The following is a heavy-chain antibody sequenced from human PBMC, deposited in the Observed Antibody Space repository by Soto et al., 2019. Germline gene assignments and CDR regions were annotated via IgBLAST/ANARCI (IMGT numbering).Heavy chain of an antibody. D-gene: IGHD6-13*01. Sequence: QVQLQQWGAGLLKPSETLSLTCAVYGGSFSGYYWSWICQPPGKGLEWIGEINHSGSTNYNPSLKSRVTISVDTSKNQFSLKLSSVTAADTAVYYCARRAAAGTRWFDPWGQGTLVTVSS. CDR3: ARRAAAGTRWFDP. CDR2: INHSGST. V-gene: IGHV4-34*01. CDR1: GGSFSGYY. J-gene: IGHJ5*02.